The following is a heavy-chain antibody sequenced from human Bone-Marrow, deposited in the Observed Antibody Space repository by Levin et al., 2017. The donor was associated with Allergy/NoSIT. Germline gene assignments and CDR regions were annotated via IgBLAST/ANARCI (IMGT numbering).Heavy chain of an antibody. Sequence: LSLTCAASGFRFSTSEMIWVRQAPGKGLEWLSYISSGGIPIHYADSVKGRFTISRDNARNSLYLQMNSLRVEDTGIYYCARGPILDYWGQGTLVVVSS. CDR1: GFRFSTSE. D-gene: IGHD3-3*01. CDR2: ISSGGIPI. V-gene: IGHV3-48*03. CDR3: ARGPILDY. J-gene: IGHJ4*02.